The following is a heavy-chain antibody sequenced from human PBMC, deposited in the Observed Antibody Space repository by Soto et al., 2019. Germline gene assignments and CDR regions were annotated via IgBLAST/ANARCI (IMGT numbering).Heavy chain of an antibody. D-gene: IGHD3-16*01. J-gene: IGHJ6*03. V-gene: IGHV4-34*01. Sequence: SETLSLTCAVYGGSFSGYYWSWIRQPPGKGLEWIGEINHSGSTNYNPSLKSRVTISIDTSKNQFSLKLSSVTAADTAVYYCARGGTAFWGVYYYYMDVWGKGTTVTVSS. CDR3: ARGGTAFWGVYYYYMDV. CDR2: INHSGST. CDR1: GGSFSGYY.